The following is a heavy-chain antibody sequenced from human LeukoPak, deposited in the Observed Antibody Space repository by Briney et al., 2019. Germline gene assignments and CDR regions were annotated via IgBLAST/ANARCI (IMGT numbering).Heavy chain of an antibody. CDR1: GFTVSSNY. CDR2: IYSGGST. D-gene: IGHD3-22*01. Sequence: GGSLRLSCAASGFTVSSNYMSWVRQAPGKGLEWVSVIYSGGSTYYADSVKGRFTISRDNSKNTLYLQMNSLRAEDTAVYYCARVNWYYDSSGRNNWFDPWGQGTLVTVSS. CDR3: ARVNWYYDSSGRNNWFDP. V-gene: IGHV3-53*01. J-gene: IGHJ5*02.